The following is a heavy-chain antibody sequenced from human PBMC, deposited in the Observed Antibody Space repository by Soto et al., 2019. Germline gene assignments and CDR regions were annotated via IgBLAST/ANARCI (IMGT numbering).Heavy chain of an antibody. D-gene: IGHD2-2*01. CDR3: PRDIVVVPAAIKNDAFDS. CDR1: GGTFSSYA. J-gene: IGHJ3*02. Sequence: QVQLVQSGAEVKKPGSSVKVSCKASGGTFSSYAISWVRQAPGQGLEWMGGIIPIFGTANYAQKFQGRVTITADKSTSTAYMELSSLRSEDTAVYYCPRDIVVVPAAIKNDAFDSWGQGTMVTGSS. CDR2: IIPIFGTA. V-gene: IGHV1-69*06.